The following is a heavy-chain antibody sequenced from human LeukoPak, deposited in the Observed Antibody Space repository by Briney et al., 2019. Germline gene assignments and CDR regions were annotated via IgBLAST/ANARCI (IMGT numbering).Heavy chain of an antibody. Sequence: SETLSLTCSVSGPSISSYGYYSSWIRQHPGKGLEWIGLIYYSGSTLYAPSFRSRVTISVDTSKNQFSLQLTSLTAADTAIYYCATYRDPVNRVAWFDPWGQGMLVTVSS. J-gene: IGHJ5*02. D-gene: IGHD4-17*01. CDR1: GPSISSYGYY. CDR3: ATYRDPVNRVAWFDP. V-gene: IGHV4-31*03. CDR2: IYYSGST.